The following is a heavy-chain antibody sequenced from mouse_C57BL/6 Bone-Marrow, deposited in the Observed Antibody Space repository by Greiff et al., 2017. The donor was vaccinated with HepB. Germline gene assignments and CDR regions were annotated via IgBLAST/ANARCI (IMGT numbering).Heavy chain of an antibody. Sequence: QVQLQQSDAELVKPGASVTISCKVSGYTFTDHTIHWMKQRPEQGLEWIGYIYPRDGSTKYNEKFKGKATLTEDKSSSTAYMQLNCLTSKDSAVYFCTRRRNVAWFGYWGQGTLVTVGA. V-gene: IGHV1-78*01. CDR2: IYPRDGST. CDR3: TRRRNVAWFGY. CDR1: GYTFTDHT. J-gene: IGHJ3*01.